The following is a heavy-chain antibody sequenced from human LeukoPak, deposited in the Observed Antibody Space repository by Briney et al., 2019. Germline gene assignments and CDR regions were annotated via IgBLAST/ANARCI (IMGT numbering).Heavy chain of an antibody. D-gene: IGHD1-14*01. CDR2: ISSSGSTI. V-gene: IGHV3-48*03. CDR1: GFTFSSYE. Sequence: PGGSLRLSCAASGFTFSSYEMNWVRQAPGKGLEWVSYISSSGSTIYYADSVKGRFTISKDNAKNSLYLQMNSLRAEDTAVYYCARGTTTGDLGFDYWGQGTLVTVSS. J-gene: IGHJ4*02. CDR3: ARGTTTGDLGFDY.